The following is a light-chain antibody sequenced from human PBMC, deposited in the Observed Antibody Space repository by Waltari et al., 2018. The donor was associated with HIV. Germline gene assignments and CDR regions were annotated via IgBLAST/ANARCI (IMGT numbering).Light chain of an antibody. Sequence: SYVLTQPPSVSVAPGQTATITFGGRYIGGKSLHLYQQQAGQAPGLLISLDRDRPSGIPERFSGSNSGNMATLTISRVEAGDEADYYCQVWDSTTDHRLFGGGTKLTVL. J-gene: IGLJ2*01. CDR1: YIGGKS. CDR3: QVWDSTTDHRL. V-gene: IGLV3-21*04. CDR2: LDR.